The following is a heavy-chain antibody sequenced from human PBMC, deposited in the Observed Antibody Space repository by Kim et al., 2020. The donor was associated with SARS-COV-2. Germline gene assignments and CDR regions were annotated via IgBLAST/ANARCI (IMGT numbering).Heavy chain of an antibody. CDR3: ATVVFYYDAGYFKN. J-gene: IGHJ1*01. D-gene: IGHD3-22*01. Sequence: YAESVKGRLIISRDHSKNTLYLQRNSLRAEDTAVYYCATVVFYYDAGYFKNWGQGTLVIVSS. V-gene: IGHV3-66*01.